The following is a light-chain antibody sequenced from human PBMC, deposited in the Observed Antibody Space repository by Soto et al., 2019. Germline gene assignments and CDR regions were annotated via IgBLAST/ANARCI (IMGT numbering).Light chain of an antibody. V-gene: IGKV3-11*01. CDR2: DAS. CDR3: QQRSSWPRLT. Sequence: EIVLTQSPATLSLSPGERATLSCRASQSVSSYLAWYQQKPGQAPRLLIYDASNRATGIPARFSGSGSGTGFTLTISSLEPEDFAVYYCQQRSSWPRLTFGGGTKVEIK. J-gene: IGKJ4*01. CDR1: QSVSSY.